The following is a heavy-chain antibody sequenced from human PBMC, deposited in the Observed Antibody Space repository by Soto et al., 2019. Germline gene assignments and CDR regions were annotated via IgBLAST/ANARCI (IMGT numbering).Heavy chain of an antibody. D-gene: IGHD3-22*01. V-gene: IGHV3-23*01. Sequence: EVQLLESGGGLVQPGGSLRLSCAASGFTFSSYAMSWVRQAPGKGLEWVSAITGSGGGTYYADSVKGRFTISRNNSKNTLYLQMNSLRSEDTAVYYCAKDGYLYGSGGYLIWGQGTLVTVSS. J-gene: IGHJ4*02. CDR1: GFTFSSYA. CDR3: AKDGYLYGSGGYLI. CDR2: ITGSGGGT.